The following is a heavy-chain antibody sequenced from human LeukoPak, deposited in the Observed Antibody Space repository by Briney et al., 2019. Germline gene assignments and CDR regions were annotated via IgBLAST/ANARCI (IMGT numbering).Heavy chain of an antibody. CDR2: TSSSGSTI. J-gene: IGHJ4*02. D-gene: IGHD5-24*01. CDR1: GFTFYSYE. CDR3: ARDGRDGYNFDY. V-gene: IGHV3-48*03. Sequence: PGGSLRLSCAASGFTFYSYEMHWVRQAPGNGLERVLYTSSSGSTIYYVESVKGRFTISRDNAKNALYLQMNSLRAEDTAVYYCARDGRDGYNFDYWGQGTLVTVSS.